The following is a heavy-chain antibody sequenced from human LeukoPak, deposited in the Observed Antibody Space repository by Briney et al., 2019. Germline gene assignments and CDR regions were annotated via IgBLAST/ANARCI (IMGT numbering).Heavy chain of an antibody. CDR1: GGSISSYY. D-gene: IGHD3-10*01. J-gene: IGHJ5*02. Sequence: SETLSLTCTVSGGSISSYYWSWIRQPPGKGLEWIGYIHYSGSTNYNPSLKSRVTTSVDTSKNQFSLKLSSVTAADTAVYYCARDRKYYGWFDPWGQGTLVTVSS. V-gene: IGHV4-59*01. CDR3: ARDRKYYGWFDP. CDR2: IHYSGST.